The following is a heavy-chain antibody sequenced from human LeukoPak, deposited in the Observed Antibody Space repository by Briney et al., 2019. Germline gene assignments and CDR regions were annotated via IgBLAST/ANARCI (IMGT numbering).Heavy chain of an antibody. J-gene: IGHJ4*02. CDR2: FTSRSGTI. CDR1: GFTFSSYS. Sequence: GGSLRLSCVASGFTFSSYSMNWARQAPGKGLEWVSSFTSRSGTIYYADSVKGRFTISRDNAKNSLFLQMSSLRVEDTAVYARESSGIAATDKIDFWGQGTLVTVSS. D-gene: IGHD6-13*01. CDR3: ESSGIAATDKIDF. V-gene: IGHV3-21*01.